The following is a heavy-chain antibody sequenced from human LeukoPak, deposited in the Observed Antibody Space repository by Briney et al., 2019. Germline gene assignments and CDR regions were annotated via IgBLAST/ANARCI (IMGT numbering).Heavy chain of an antibody. Sequence: PGGSLRLSCAASGFTFSSYAMSWVRQAPGKGLEWVSAISGSGGSTYYAGSVKGRFTISRDNSKNTLYLQMNSLRAEDTAVYYCAKPYSSGWYGWFDPWGQGTLVTVSS. D-gene: IGHD6-19*01. CDR3: AKPYSSGWYGWFDP. V-gene: IGHV3-23*01. CDR1: GFTFSSYA. J-gene: IGHJ5*02. CDR2: ISGSGGST.